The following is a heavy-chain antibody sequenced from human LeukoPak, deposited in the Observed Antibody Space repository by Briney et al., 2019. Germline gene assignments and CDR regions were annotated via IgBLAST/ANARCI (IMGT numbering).Heavy chain of an antibody. J-gene: IGHJ4*02. D-gene: IGHD3-16*02. Sequence: GGSLRLSCAVSGFMFSQHTMSWVRQAPGKGLQWVAYILYDGSKKDYGDSMKGRFTISRDDSKNTLYLQVNSLRREDTAVYYCAKDGPSYPLDYWGQGTLVTVSS. CDR3: AKDGPSYPLDY. CDR2: ILYDGSKK. CDR1: GFMFSQHT. V-gene: IGHV3-30*02.